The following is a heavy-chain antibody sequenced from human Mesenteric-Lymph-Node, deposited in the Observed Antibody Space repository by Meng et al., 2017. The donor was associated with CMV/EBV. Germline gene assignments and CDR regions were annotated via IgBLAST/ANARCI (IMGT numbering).Heavy chain of an antibody. J-gene: IGHJ6*02. CDR3: VREHITIFGVVMYGMDV. Sequence: ASVKVSCKASGYTFTAYYMHWVRQAPGQGLQWMGIINPSGGDTNYAQKFQGRVTISRDNAKNTLFLQMNRLRAEDTAVYYCVREHITIFGVVMYGMDVWGQGTTVTVSS. V-gene: IGHV1-46*01. D-gene: IGHD3-3*01. CDR2: INPSGGDT. CDR1: GYTFTAYY.